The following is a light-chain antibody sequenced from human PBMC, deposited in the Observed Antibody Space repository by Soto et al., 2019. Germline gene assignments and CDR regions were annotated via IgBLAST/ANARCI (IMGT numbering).Light chain of an antibody. Sequence: DIVMTQSPDSLAVSLGERATINCKSSQSVLYSSNNKNYLAWYQQKPGQPPKLLIYWASTRESGVPDRLSGSGSGTDFTLIISSLQAEDVSVYYCQQYYSTPWTFGQGTKVEIK. CDR2: WAS. J-gene: IGKJ1*01. V-gene: IGKV4-1*01. CDR1: QSVLYSSNNKNY. CDR3: QQYYSTPWT.